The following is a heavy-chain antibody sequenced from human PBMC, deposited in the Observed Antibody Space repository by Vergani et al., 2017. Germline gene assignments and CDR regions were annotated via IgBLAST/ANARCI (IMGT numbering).Heavy chain of an antibody. CDR1: GGSFSGYY. Sequence: QVQLQQWGAGLLQPSETLSLTCAVSGGSFSGYYWSWIRQPPGTGLEWIGEINHSGSTNYNPSLKSRVTISVDTSKNQFSLKLSSVTAADTAVYYCARGISTIAARGARLNYYYMDVWGKGTTVTVSS. CDR2: INHSGST. D-gene: IGHD6-6*01. V-gene: IGHV4-34*01. CDR3: ARGISTIAARGARLNYYYMDV. J-gene: IGHJ6*03.